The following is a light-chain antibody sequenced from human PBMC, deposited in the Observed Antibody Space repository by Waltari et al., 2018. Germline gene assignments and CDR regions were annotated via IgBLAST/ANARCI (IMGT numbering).Light chain of an antibody. V-gene: IGKV1-5*03. CDR1: QSVRTW. CDR3: QQCHSYS. CDR2: KAS. J-gene: IGKJ2*01. Sequence: DIQMTQSPSTLSASVGDRVTITCRASQSVRTWLAWYRQKPGKAPKLLIYKASSLESGVPSRFSGSGSGTEFTLTISSLQPDDFATYYCQQCHSYSFGQGTKVEI.